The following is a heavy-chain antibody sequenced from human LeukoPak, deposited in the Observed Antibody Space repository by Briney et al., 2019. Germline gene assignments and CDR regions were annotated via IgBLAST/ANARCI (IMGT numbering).Heavy chain of an antibody. V-gene: IGHV1-46*01. J-gene: IGHJ4*02. CDR2: INPSGGST. CDR1: VYTFTSYY. Sequence: RASVRVSCMASVYTFTSYYMHWVRQAPGQGLEWRGIINPSGGSTSYAQKFQGRVTMTRDTSTSTVYMELSSLRSEDTAVYYCARGYSLDLGFDYWGQGTLVTVSS. CDR3: ARGYSLDLGFDY. D-gene: IGHD5-12*01.